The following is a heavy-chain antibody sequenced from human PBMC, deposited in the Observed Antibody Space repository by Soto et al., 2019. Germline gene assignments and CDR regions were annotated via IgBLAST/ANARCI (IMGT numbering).Heavy chain of an antibody. J-gene: IGHJ4*02. Sequence: PGGSLRLSCAASGFTFSSYGMHWVRQAPGKGLEWVAVIWYDGSNKYYADSVKGRFTISRDNSKNTLYLQMNSLRAEDTAVYYCASGNMSGSYGGNSGFDYWGQGTLVTVSS. CDR3: ASGNMSGSYGGNSGFDY. CDR1: GFTFSSYG. CDR2: IWYDGSNK. D-gene: IGHD3-10*01. V-gene: IGHV3-33*01.